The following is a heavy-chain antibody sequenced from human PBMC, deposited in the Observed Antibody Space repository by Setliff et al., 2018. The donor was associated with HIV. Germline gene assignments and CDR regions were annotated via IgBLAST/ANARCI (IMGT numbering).Heavy chain of an antibody. CDR2: IIPIFGTA. D-gene: IGHD3-10*01. V-gene: IGHV1-69*13. CDR3: ASDSPAARFEELEDHYYYFMDV. Sequence: GASVNVSCKSSGGPFTSAFNWVRQVPGQGLEWMGGIIPIFGTANYAQNFGGRVTITADQSTTTSYLQLNSLRFEDTAIYYCASDSPAARFEELEDHYYYFMDVWGKGTTVTVSS. J-gene: IGHJ6*03. CDR1: GGPFTSA.